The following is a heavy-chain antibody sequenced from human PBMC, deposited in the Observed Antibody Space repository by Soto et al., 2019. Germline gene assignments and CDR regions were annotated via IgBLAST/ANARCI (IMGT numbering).Heavy chain of an antibody. D-gene: IGHD3-10*01. CDR1: GGSISSYY. CDR3: AREEDYYGSGSYSNKYNWFDP. Sequence: SETLSLTCTVSGGSISSYYWSWIRQSAGKGLEWIGRIYSHGTTNYNPSLKSRVTVSVDTSKNQVSLKLTSVTAADTAVYYCAREEDYYGSGSYSNKYNWFDPWGQGTLVTVSS. CDR2: IYSHGTT. J-gene: IGHJ5*02. V-gene: IGHV4-4*07.